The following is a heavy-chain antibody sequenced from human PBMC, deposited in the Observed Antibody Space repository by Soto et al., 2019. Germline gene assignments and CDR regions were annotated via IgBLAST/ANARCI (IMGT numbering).Heavy chain of an antibody. CDR2: MNPNSGNT. CDR1: GYTFTSYD. V-gene: IGHV1-8*01. Sequence: ASVKVSCKASGYTFTSYDINWVRQATGQGLEWMGWMNPNSGNTGYAQKFQGRVTMTRNTSISTAYMELSSLRSEDTAVYYCARVVLWSGAFDIWGQGTMVTVSS. D-gene: IGHD5-18*01. CDR3: ARVVLWSGAFDI. J-gene: IGHJ3*02.